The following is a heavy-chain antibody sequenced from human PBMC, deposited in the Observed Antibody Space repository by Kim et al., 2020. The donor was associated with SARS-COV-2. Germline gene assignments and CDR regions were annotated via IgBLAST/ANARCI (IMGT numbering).Heavy chain of an antibody. V-gene: IGHV3-15*01. CDR1: AFTFSDAW. CDR2: IKSKTDGGTT. Sequence: GGSLILSCAASAFTFSDAWMNWVRQAPGKGLEWVGRIKSKTDGGTTDYAAPVKGRFIISRDDSKDMLYLQMNGLKTEDTAVYYCTTGPAAGSDVWGQGTTVTVSS. CDR3: TTGPAAGSDV. D-gene: IGHD6-13*01. J-gene: IGHJ6*02.